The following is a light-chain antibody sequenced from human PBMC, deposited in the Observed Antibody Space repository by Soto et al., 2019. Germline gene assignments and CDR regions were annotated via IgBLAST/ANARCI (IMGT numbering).Light chain of an antibody. V-gene: IGLV2-23*01. Sequence: QSALTQPASVSGSPGQSITISCTGTSSDVGSYNLVSWYQQHPGKAPQPMIYEASPRPSGVSTRFSGSKSGNPASLTISGLQAEDEADYYCCSYADSSAWVFGGGTKVTVL. CDR1: SSDVGSYNL. J-gene: IGLJ3*02. CDR2: EAS. CDR3: CSYADSSAWV.